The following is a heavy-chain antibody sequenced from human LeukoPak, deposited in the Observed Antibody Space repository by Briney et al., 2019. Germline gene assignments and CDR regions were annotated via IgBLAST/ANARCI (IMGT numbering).Heavy chain of an antibody. CDR2: IYYSGST. CDR1: GGSISSYY. Sequence: SETLSLTCTVSGGSISSYYWSWIRQPPGKGLEWIGYIYYSGSTNYNPSLKSRVTISVDTSKNQFSLKLSSVTAADTAVYYCARDVVVRAAFDIWGQGTMVTVPS. D-gene: IGHD2-15*01. V-gene: IGHV4-59*01. J-gene: IGHJ3*02. CDR3: ARDVVVRAAFDI.